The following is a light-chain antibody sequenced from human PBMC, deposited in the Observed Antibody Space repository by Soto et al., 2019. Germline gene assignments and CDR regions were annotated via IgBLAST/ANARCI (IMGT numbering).Light chain of an antibody. CDR3: QLYNNWPPKYT. Sequence: EIVMTQSPATLSVSPGERATLSCRASQSVSSNLAWYQQKPGQAPRLRIYGASTRATGIPTRFSASGSGTEFTLTISSLQSEDFSVYYCQLYNNWPPKYTFGQGTKLEIK. J-gene: IGKJ2*01. CDR2: GAS. CDR1: QSVSSN. V-gene: IGKV3-15*01.